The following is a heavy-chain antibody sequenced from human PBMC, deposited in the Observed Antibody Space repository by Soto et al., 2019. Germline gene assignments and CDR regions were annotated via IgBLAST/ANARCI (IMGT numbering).Heavy chain of an antibody. CDR2: ISGSGGST. V-gene: IGHV3-23*01. Sequence: GGSLRLSCAASGFTFSSYAMSWVRQAPGKGLEWVSAISGSGGSTYYADSVKGRFTISRDNSKNTLYLQMNSLRAEDTAVYYCAKDMRAMIVVGPIDYWGQGTLVTVSS. J-gene: IGHJ4*02. D-gene: IGHD3-22*01. CDR1: GFTFSSYA. CDR3: AKDMRAMIVVGPIDY.